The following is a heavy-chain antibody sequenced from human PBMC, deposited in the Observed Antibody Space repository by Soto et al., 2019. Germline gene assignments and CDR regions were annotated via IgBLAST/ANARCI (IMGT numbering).Heavy chain of an antibody. CDR2: ISSSSSYI. V-gene: IGHV3-21*01. CDR3: ARGTSSSSWFDP. CDR1: GFTFSSYS. J-gene: IGHJ5*02. Sequence: GGSLRLSCAASGFTFSSYSMNWVRQAPGKGLEWVSSISSSSSYIYYADSVKGRFTISRDNAKNSLYLQMNSLRAEDTAVYYCARGTSSSSWFDPWGQGTLVTVSS. D-gene: IGHD6-6*01.